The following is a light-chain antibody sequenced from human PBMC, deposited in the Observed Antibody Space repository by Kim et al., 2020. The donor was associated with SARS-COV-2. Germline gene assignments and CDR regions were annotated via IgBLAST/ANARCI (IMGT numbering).Light chain of an antibody. Sequence: PGERATLSCRASQSIGNWLAWYQQKSGQAPRLLIYDASNRATGIPARFSGSGSGTDFTLSISSLEPEDFAVYYCQQRRTWPLTFGGGTKVDIK. J-gene: IGKJ4*01. CDR1: QSIGNW. CDR2: DAS. CDR3: QQRRTWPLT. V-gene: IGKV3-11*01.